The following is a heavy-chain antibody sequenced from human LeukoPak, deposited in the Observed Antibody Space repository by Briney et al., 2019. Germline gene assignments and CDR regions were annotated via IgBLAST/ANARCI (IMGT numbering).Heavy chain of an antibody. CDR2: INPNSGGT. V-gene: IGHV1-2*02. CDR3: ARDSIPTSIAIVY. J-gene: IGHJ4*02. Sequence: ASVKVSCKASGYTFTGYYMHWVRQAPGQGLEWIGWINPNSGGTNYAQKFQGRVTMTRDTSISTAYMELSRLRSDDTAVYYCARDSIPTSIAIVYWGQGTLVTVSS. D-gene: IGHD2-21*01. CDR1: GYTFTGYY.